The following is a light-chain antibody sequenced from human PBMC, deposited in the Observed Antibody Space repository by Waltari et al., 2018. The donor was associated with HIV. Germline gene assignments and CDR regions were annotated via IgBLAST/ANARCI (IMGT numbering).Light chain of an antibody. CDR2: QDN. CDR3: QTWDSSHVV. V-gene: IGLV3-1*01. CDR1: QLGDKY. J-gene: IGLJ2*01. Sequence: SYELTQPPSVSVSPGQTASITCSGYQLGDKYASWYQQKPGQSPVLVIYQDNNRPSGIPERFSGSNSWNTATLTISGTQAMDEADYYCQTWDSSHVVFGGGTKLTVL.